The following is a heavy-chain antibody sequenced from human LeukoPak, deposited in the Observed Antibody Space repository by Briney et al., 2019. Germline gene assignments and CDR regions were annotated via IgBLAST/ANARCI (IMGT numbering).Heavy chain of an antibody. CDR2: INHSGST. J-gene: IGHJ4*02. V-gene: IGHV4-39*07. D-gene: IGHD3-10*01. CDR1: GGSISSGSYY. Sequence: PSQTLSLTCTVSGGSISSGSYYWSWIRQPPGKGLEWIGEINHSGSTNYNPSLKSRVTISVDTSKNQFSLKLSSVTAADTAVYYCARRRLTSTMVRGVTPALDYWGQGTLVTVSS. CDR3: ARRRLTSTMVRGVTPALDY.